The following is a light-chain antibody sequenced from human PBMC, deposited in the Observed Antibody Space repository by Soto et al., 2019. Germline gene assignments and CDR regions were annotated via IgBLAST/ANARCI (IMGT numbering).Light chain of an antibody. CDR2: DVN. V-gene: IGLV2-14*03. CDR1: SSDLGAYNF. J-gene: IGLJ2*01. Sequence: QSALTQPASVSGSPGQSITISCTGPSSDLGAYNFVSWYQQHPGQAPKLMLYDVNIRPSGVSNRFSGSKSGNTASLTISGLQAEDEADYYCTSWTTSTTMIFGGGTKLTVL. CDR3: TSWTTSTTMI.